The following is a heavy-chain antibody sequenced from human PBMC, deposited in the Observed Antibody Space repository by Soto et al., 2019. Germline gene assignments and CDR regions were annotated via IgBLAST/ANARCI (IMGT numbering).Heavy chain of an antibody. CDR2: IKQDGSEK. CDR3: ASDYYGSGSYYPYYYYGMDV. CDR1: GFTFSSYC. J-gene: IGHJ6*02. D-gene: IGHD3-10*01. Sequence: VGSLRLSCAASGFTFSSYCMSWVRQAPGKGLEWVANIKQDGSEKYYVDSVKGRFTISRDNAKNSLYLQMNSLRAEDTAVYYCASDYYGSGSYYPYYYYGMDVWGQGTTVTVS. V-gene: IGHV3-7*04.